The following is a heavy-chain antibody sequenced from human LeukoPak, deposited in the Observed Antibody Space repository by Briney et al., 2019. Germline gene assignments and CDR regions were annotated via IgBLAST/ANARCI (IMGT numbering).Heavy chain of an antibody. Sequence: ASVKVSCKASGYTFTSYDINWVRQATGQGLEWMGWMNPNSGNTGYAQKLQGRVTMTTDTSTSTAYMELRSLRSDDTAVYYCARDPLITMVRGVMGPHVNWFDPWGQGTLVTVSS. CDR1: GYTFTSYD. CDR2: MNPNSGNT. V-gene: IGHV1-8*02. CDR3: ARDPLITMVRGVMGPHVNWFDP. J-gene: IGHJ5*02. D-gene: IGHD3-10*01.